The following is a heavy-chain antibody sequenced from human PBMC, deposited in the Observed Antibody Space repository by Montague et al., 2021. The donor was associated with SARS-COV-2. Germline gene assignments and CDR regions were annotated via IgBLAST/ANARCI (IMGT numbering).Heavy chain of an antibody. Sequence: CAISGDSVSINIATWNSIRQSPSRDFQWLVMSYYRSKWYNDYAESVKSRITIDPDTSKHQFSLHLNSVTPEDTAVYYCARIPVGSKYYFDFWGQGTLVTVSS. CDR1: GDSVSINIAT. V-gene: IGHV6-1*01. J-gene: IGHJ4*02. D-gene: IGHD2-2*01. CDR2: SYYRSKWYN. CDR3: ARIPVGSKYYFDF.